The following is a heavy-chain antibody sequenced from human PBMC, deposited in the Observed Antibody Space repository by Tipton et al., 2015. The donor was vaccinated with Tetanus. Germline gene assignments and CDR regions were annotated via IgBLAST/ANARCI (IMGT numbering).Heavy chain of an antibody. CDR1: GFTFSSYS. D-gene: IGHD3-22*01. J-gene: IGHJ3*02. CDR3: ASLPQRPAQIVVIGGNDAFDI. Sequence: SLRLSCAASGFTFSSYSMNWVRQAPGKGLEWVSSISSSSSYIYYADSVKGRFTISRDNAKNSLYLQMNSLRAEDTAVYYCASLPQRPAQIVVIGGNDAFDIWGQGTMVTVSS. V-gene: IGHV3-21*01. CDR2: ISSSSSYI.